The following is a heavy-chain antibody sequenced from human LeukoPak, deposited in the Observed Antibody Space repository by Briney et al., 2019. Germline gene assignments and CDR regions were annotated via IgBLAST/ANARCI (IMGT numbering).Heavy chain of an antibody. CDR2: IKQDGSEK. CDR1: GFTFSSYG. CDR3: AREGSSSWYAYYYYYMDV. V-gene: IGHV3-7*01. Sequence: GGTLRLSCAASGFTFSSYGMSWVRQAPGKGLEWVANIKQDGSEKYYVDSVKGRFTISRGNAKNSLYLQMNSLRAEDTAVYYCAREGSSSWYAYYYYYMDVWGKGTTVTVSS. D-gene: IGHD6-13*01. J-gene: IGHJ6*03.